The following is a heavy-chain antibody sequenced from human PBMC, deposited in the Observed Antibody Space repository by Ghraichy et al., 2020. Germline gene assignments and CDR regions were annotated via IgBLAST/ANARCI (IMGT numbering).Heavy chain of an antibody. CDR1: GFTLTTHV. V-gene: IGHV3-23*01. J-gene: IGHJ4*02. CDR2: FGGSGGGT. Sequence: GGSLRLSCVASGFTLTTHVIAWVRQAPGKGLEWVAIFGGSGGGTYYADPVKGRFMISRDNSQNTLYLQMSGLRDEDTALYYCARKPTYSNGWYYDYWGQGTPVIVSS. CDR3: ARKPTYSNGWYYDY. D-gene: IGHD6-19*01.